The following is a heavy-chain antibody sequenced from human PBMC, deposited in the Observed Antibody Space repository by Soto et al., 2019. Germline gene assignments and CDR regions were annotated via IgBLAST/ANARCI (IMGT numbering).Heavy chain of an antibody. CDR1: GGTFSSYA. V-gene: IGHV1-69*13. Sequence: SVKVSCKASGGTFSSYAISWVRQAPGQGLEWMGGIIPIFGTANYTQKFQGRVTITADESTSTAYMELSSLRSEDTAVYYCASLAYCGGDCSPRDYYYYGMDVWGQGTTVTVSS. D-gene: IGHD2-21*02. J-gene: IGHJ6*02. CDR2: IIPIFGTA. CDR3: ASLAYCGGDCSPRDYYYYGMDV.